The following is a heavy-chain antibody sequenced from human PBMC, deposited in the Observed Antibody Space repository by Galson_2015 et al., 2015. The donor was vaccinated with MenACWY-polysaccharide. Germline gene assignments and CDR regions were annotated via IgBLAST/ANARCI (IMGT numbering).Heavy chain of an antibody. V-gene: IGHV4-59*01. D-gene: IGHD3-16*02. CDR2: IYFSGST. CDR1: GGSIRGYY. J-gene: IGHJ6*02. Sequence: LSLTCTVSGGSIRGYYWRWIRRPPGKGLAWIGYIYFSGSTSYNPSLRSRVTMSVDTSKNQFSLKLSSVTAADTAVDYCARYRGPYYFYYGVDGSGRGTTVTAAS. CDR3: ARYRGPYYFYYGVDG.